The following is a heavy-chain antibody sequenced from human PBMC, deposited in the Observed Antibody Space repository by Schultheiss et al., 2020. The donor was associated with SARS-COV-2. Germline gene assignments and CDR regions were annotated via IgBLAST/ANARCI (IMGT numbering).Heavy chain of an antibody. Sequence: GGSLRLSCAASGFTFSSYWMYWVRQAPGKGLEWVSRINSDGSASSYADSVKGRFTVSRDNAGNTLYLQMNNLRVEDTAIYYCARARAEQHLPFSWGPIPHPTTWFDPWGQGTLVTVSS. CDR1: GFTFSSYW. CDR2: INSDGSAS. V-gene: IGHV3-74*01. D-gene: IGHD6-13*01. J-gene: IGHJ5*02. CDR3: ARARAEQHLPFSWGPIPHPTTWFDP.